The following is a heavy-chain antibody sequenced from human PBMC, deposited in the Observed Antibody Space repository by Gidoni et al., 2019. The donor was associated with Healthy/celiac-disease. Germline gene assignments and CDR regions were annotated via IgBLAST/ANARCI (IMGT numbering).Heavy chain of an antibody. Sequence: VQLVESGGGLVRPGGSLRLSCEASGFIFSSYSMHWVRQAPGKGLEHVSRITPDGDSIYYAKSVEGRFTTSRDNSKQTLYLQMDSLKAEDMAVYFCLRDPSLEYGVRWGQGTLVTVSS. CDR3: LRDPSLEYGVR. CDR2: ITPDGDSI. V-gene: IGHV3-64*01. D-gene: IGHD3-10*01. CDR1: GFIFSSYS. J-gene: IGHJ1*01.